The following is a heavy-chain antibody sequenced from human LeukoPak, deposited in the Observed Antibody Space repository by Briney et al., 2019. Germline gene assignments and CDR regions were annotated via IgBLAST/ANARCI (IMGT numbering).Heavy chain of an antibody. CDR1: GGSISSYY. J-gene: IGHJ3*02. CDR2: IYYSGST. D-gene: IGHD3-16*01. V-gene: IGHV4-59*01. CDR3: ARESLGDAFDI. Sequence: SETLSLTCTVSGGSISSYYWSWIRQPPGKGLEWIGYIYYSGSTNYNPSLKSRVTITVDTSKNQFSLKLSSVTAADTAVYYCARESLGDAFDIWGQGTMVTVSS.